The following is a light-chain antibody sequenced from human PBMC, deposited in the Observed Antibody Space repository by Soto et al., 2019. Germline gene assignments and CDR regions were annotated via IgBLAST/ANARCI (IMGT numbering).Light chain of an antibody. J-gene: IGKJ5*01. CDR3: QQRHMWPIT. CDR2: DAY. CDR1: QSFRGL. Sequence: ELALTQSPVTVSLSSGERATLSCRASQSFRGLLAWYHQKPGQAPRLLIYDAYNRATGIPPRFSGSGSGTDFTLNISSLEPEDSAVYYCQQRHMWPITFAPGPRLEI. V-gene: IGKV3-11*01.